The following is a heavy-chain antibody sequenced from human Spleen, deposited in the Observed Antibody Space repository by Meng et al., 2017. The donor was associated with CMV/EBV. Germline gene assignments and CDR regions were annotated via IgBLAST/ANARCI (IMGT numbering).Heavy chain of an antibody. Sequence: GESLKISCAASGFTVSSNYMNWVRQAPGKGLEWVSVIYSGGITYYPDSVKGRFTISRDNSKNTLYLQMNSLRAEDTAVYYCTRGWVFRNPFDYWGQGTLVTVSS. J-gene: IGHJ4*02. CDR2: IYSGGIT. CDR1: GFTVSSNY. D-gene: IGHD1-14*01. CDR3: TRGWVFRNPFDY. V-gene: IGHV3-53*01.